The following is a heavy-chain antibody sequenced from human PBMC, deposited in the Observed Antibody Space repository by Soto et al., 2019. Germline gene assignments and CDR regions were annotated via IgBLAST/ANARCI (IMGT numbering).Heavy chain of an antibody. CDR3: VEGQYYFDY. V-gene: IGHV3-30*03. Sequence: QVQLVESGGGLVQPGRSLRLSCAASGFPFTTYGMHWVREGPGKGLEWVAVISYDGSNTYYADSVKGRFTISRDNSKNTLYLQMNSLRPEDTALYYCVEGQYYFDYRGQGTLVTVSS. CDR2: ISYDGSNT. CDR1: GFPFTTYG. J-gene: IGHJ4*02.